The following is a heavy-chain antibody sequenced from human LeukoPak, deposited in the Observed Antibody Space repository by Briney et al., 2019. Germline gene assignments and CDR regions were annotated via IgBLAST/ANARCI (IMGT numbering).Heavy chain of an antibody. CDR2: ITGSGGDT. CDR3: AKDPYVGGGYHFDS. V-gene: IGHV3-23*01. D-gene: IGHD3-22*01. J-gene: IGHJ4*02. Sequence: GGSLRLXCAASGFTFSSYAMNWARQAPGKGLEWVSTITGSGGDTYYADSVKGRFTISRDNSKNTLYLQMNSLRAEDTAIYYCAKDPYVGGGYHFDSWGQGSLVTVSS. CDR1: GFTFSSYA.